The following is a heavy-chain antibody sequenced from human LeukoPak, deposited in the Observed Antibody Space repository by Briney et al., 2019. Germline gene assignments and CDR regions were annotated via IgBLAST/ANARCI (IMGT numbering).Heavy chain of an antibody. CDR3: VRDGDKLFQH. Sequence: SETLSLTCAVSGYSINSDYYWGWIRQPPGKGLEWIGHIYHTGNTNYNSSLKSRVTISVDTSKNQFSLSLRSVTAADTAVYYCVRDGDKLFQHWGQGTLVTVSS. D-gene: IGHD3-3*01. J-gene: IGHJ1*01. CDR1: GYSINSDYY. V-gene: IGHV4-38-2*02. CDR2: IYHTGNT.